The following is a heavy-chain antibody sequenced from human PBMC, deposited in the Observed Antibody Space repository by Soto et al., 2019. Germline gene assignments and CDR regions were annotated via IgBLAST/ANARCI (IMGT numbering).Heavy chain of an antibody. CDR2: IWYDGSNK. V-gene: IGHV3-33*01. CDR1: GFTFSSYG. J-gene: IGHJ6*02. CDR3: AREYSSGPGEDYYYYGMDV. D-gene: IGHD6-19*01. Sequence: PGGSLRLSCAASGFTFSSYGMHWVRQAPGKGLEWVAVIWYDGSNKYYADSVKGRFTISRDNSKNTLYLQMNSLRAEDTAVYYCAREYSSGPGEDYYYYGMDVWGQGTTVTVSS.